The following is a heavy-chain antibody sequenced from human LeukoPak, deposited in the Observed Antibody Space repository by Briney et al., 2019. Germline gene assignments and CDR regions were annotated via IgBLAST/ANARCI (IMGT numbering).Heavy chain of an antibody. CDR3: TRLRYGDYG. V-gene: IGHV3-48*03. CDR2: ISSNGGTI. Sequence: GGSLRLSCAASGFTFSSYEMNWVRQAPGKGLECVSYISSNGGTIYYADSVKGRFTISRDNAKNSLYLQMNSLRGEDTAVYYCTRLRYGDYGWGQGTLVTVSS. CDR1: GFTFSSYE. J-gene: IGHJ4*02. D-gene: IGHD4-17*01.